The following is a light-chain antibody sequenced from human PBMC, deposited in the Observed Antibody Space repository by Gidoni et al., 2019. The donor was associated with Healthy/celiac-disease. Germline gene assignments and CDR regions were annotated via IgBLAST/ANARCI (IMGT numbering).Light chain of an antibody. CDR3: QQSYSTST. J-gene: IGKJ3*01. V-gene: IGKV1-39*01. CDR1: QSISSY. Sequence: DIQMTQSPSSLSASVGDRVTITCRASQSISSYLNWYQQKPGKAPKLLIYAASSLQSGVPSRFSGSGSGTDFTLTISSLQPEDFATYYCQQSYSTSTFXPXTKVXIK. CDR2: AAS.